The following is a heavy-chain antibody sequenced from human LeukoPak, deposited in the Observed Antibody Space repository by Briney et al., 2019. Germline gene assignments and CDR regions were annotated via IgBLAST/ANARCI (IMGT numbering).Heavy chain of an antibody. CDR3: AREVVATFWFDP. Sequence: GGSLRLSCAASGFTFSSYAMHWVRQAPGKGLEWVAVISYDGSNKYYADSVKGRFTISRDNSENTLYLQMNSLRAEDTAVYYCAREVVATFWFDPWGQGTLVTVSS. V-gene: IGHV3-30*04. CDR2: ISYDGSNK. D-gene: IGHD5-12*01. CDR1: GFTFSSYA. J-gene: IGHJ5*02.